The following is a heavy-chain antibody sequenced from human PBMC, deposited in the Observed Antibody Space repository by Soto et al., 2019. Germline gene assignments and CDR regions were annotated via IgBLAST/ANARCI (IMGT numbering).Heavy chain of an antibody. CDR2: IIPIFGTA. D-gene: IGHD3-22*01. V-gene: IGHV1-69*13. CDR3: ARVAVTYYYDSSGYYYFDY. J-gene: IGHJ4*02. Sequence: SVKVSCKASGGTFSSYAISWVRQAPGQGLEWMGGIIPIFGTANYAQKFQGRVTITADESTSTAYMELSSLRSEDTAVYYCARVAVTYYYDSSGYYYFDYWGQGTLVTVSS. CDR1: GGTFSSYA.